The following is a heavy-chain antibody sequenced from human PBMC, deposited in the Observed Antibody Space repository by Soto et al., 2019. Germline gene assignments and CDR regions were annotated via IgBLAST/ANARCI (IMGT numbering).Heavy chain of an antibody. J-gene: IGHJ4*02. V-gene: IGHV4-30-4*01. CDR2: IYYSGST. CDR1: GGSISSGDYY. D-gene: IGHD1-26*01. CDR3: AREGGIVGATTVDY. Sequence: SETLSLTCTVSGGSISSGDYYWSWIRQPPGKGLEWIGYIYYSGSTYYNPSLKSRVTISVDTSKDQFSLKLSSVTAADTAVYYCAREGGIVGATTVDYWGQGTLVTVSS.